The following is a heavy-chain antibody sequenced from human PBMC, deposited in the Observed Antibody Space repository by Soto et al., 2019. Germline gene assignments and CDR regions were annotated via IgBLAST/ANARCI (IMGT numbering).Heavy chain of an antibody. J-gene: IGHJ3*02. D-gene: IGHD3-22*01. CDR1: GFTFSTYA. CDR2: ISGSGDST. Sequence: VQLLESGGGLGQPGGSLRLSCAASGFTFSTYAMAWVRQAPGKRLEWVSVISGSGDSTYYADSLKGRFTISRDNSKNTLYLQMNSLRVEDTAVYYCAKDLWPITLNYVFDIWGQGTFVTVSS. CDR3: AKDLWPITLNYVFDI. V-gene: IGHV3-23*01.